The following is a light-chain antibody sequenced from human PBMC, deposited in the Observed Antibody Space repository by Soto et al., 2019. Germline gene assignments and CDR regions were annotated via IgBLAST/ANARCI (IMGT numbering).Light chain of an antibody. Sequence: DIVMTQTPLSSPVTLGHPASISCRSSQRLVHSDGNTYLSWFQQRPGQPPRLLIYKISNRVSGVPDRFSGSGAGTDFTLKISRVEAEDVGVYYCMQAAQFPRTFGQGTKLEI. V-gene: IGKV2-24*01. J-gene: IGKJ2*01. CDR2: KIS. CDR3: MQAAQFPRT. CDR1: QRLVHSDGNTY.